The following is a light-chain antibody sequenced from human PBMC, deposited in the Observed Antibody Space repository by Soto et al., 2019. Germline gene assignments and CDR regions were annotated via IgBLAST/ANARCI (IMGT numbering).Light chain of an antibody. CDR1: RGVSANY. CDR2: DAS. V-gene: IGKV3D-11*01. CDR3: KQRSNWPWT. Sequence: DNLLTQSPGTLSLSPGEGATLSCRASRGVSANYLAWYQQKPGQAPRLLIYDASNRATGIPARFSGSGSGTDFTLTISSLEPEDFVVYYCKQRSNWPWTFGQGTKVDIK. J-gene: IGKJ1*01.